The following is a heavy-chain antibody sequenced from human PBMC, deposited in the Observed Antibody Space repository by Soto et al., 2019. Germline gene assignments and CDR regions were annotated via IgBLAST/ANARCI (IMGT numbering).Heavy chain of an antibody. J-gene: IGHJ6*02. CDR3: ARGERDYDFWSGYPYYYYYGMDV. CDR1: GFTFSSYE. V-gene: IGHV3-48*03. CDR2: ISSSGSTI. D-gene: IGHD3-3*01. Sequence: GGPLRLSCAASGFTFSSYETNWVRQAPGKGLEWVSYISSSGSTIYYADSVKGRFTISRDNAKNSLYLQMNSLRAEDTAVYYCARGERDYDFWSGYPYYYYYGMDVWGQGTTVTVSS.